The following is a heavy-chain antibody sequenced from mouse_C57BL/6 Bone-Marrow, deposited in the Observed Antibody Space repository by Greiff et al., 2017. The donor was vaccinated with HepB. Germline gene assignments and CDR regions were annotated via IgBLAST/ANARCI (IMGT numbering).Heavy chain of an antibody. CDR2: ISSGSSTI. CDR1: GFTFSDYG. D-gene: IGHD2-4*01. J-gene: IGHJ1*03. Sequence: EVQVVESGGGLVKPGGSLKLSCAASGFTFSDYGMHWVRQAPEKGLEWVAYISSGSSTIYYADTVKGRFTISRDNAKNTLFLQMTSLRSEDTAMYYCARKEIYYDYDEDWYFDVWGTGTTVTVSS. V-gene: IGHV5-17*01. CDR3: ARKEIYYDYDEDWYFDV.